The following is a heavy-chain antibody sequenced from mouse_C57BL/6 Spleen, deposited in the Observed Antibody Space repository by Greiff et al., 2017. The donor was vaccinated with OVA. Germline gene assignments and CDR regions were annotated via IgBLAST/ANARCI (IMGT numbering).Heavy chain of an antibody. V-gene: IGHV1-9*01. D-gene: IGHD1-1*01. CDR2: ILPGSGST. CDR3: AGSRYYDSSPRYFDY. J-gene: IGHJ2*01. CDR1: GYTFTGYW. Sequence: QVQLQQSGAELMKPGASVKLSCKATGYTFTGYWFEWVKQRPGHGLEWIGEILPGSGSTNYNEKFKGKATFTADTSSNTAYMQLSCLTTEDSATNDDAGSRYYDSSPRYFDYWGQGTTLTVSS.